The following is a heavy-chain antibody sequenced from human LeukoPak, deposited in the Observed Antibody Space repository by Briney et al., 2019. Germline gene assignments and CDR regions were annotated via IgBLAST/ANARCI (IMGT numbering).Heavy chain of an antibody. CDR3: ARLWGDATIFDL. J-gene: IGHJ4*02. CDR1: GFTFSDYY. Sequence: GGSLRLSCAASGFTFSDYYMNWIRQAPGKGLEWVSHISGSGGTIYYADSVKGRFTISRDNAKNSLYLQMNSLRAEDTAVYYCARLWGDATIFDLWGQGTLVTVSS. CDR2: ISGSGGTI. D-gene: IGHD5-12*01. V-gene: IGHV3-11*04.